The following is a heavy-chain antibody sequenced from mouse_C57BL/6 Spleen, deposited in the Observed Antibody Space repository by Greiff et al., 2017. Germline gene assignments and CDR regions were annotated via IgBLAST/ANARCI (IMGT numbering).Heavy chain of an antibody. V-gene: IGHV1-47*01. CDR1: GYTFTTYP. Sequence: QVQLKESGAELVKPGASVKMSCKASGYTFTTYPIEWMKQNHGKSLEWIGNFHPYNDDTKYNEKFKGKATLTVEKSSSTVYLELSRLTSDDSAVYYCARGYYYCSSLYWYFDVWGTGTTVTVSS. D-gene: IGHD1-1*01. J-gene: IGHJ1*03. CDR2: FHPYNDDT. CDR3: ARGYYYCSSLYWYFDV.